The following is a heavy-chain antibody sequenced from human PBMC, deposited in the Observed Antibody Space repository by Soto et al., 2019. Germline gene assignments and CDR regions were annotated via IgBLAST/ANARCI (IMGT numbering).Heavy chain of an antibody. CDR2: TIPVFNTA. CDR3: ARGIYGSGNYYAGPPAFDI. Sequence: QVQLEQSGAEVKKPRASVKISCKASGGTLSDHGVSWLRQAPGQGLEWVGGTIPVFNTAKYAPKFQGRVTFAADKSRYVAYMELGSLTSGDTAFYLCARGIYGSGNYYAGPPAFDIWGQGTLVIVSS. J-gene: IGHJ3*02. CDR1: GGTLSDHG. D-gene: IGHD3-10*01. V-gene: IGHV1-69*06.